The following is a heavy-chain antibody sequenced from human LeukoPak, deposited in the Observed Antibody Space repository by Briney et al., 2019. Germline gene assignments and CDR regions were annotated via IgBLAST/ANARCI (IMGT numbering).Heavy chain of an antibody. V-gene: IGHV4-39*01. CDR3: ARQVDYYDSSGYLGYYFDY. Sequence: PSETLSLTCTVSGGSISSSSYYWGWIRQPPGQGLEWIGSIYYSGSTYYNPSLKSRVTISVDTSKNQFSLKLSSVTAADTAVYYCARQVDYYDSSGYLGYYFDYWGQGTLATVSS. J-gene: IGHJ4*02. D-gene: IGHD3-22*01. CDR1: GGSISSSSYY. CDR2: IYYSGST.